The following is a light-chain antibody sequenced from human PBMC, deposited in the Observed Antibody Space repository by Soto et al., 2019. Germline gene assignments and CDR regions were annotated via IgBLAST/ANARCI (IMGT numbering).Light chain of an antibody. Sequence: QSALTQPPSASGSPGQSVTISCTGTSSDIGDYDYVSWYQQHPGKAPKLIIYEVSNRPSGISDRFSGSKSGNTASLTISGLQAEDEADYYCNSYTSTTPYVFGTGTKLTVL. CDR1: SSDIGDYDY. J-gene: IGLJ1*01. V-gene: IGLV2-14*01. CDR3: NSYTSTTPYV. CDR2: EVS.